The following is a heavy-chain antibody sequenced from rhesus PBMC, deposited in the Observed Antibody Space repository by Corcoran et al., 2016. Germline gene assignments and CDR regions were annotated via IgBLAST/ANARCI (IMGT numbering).Heavy chain of an antibody. Sequence: QVQLQESGPGLLKPSETLSLTCAVSGGSIRGGYGWGWIRQPPGKGLEWIGSIYIRSGNTYHNPSLKSRATISTDTSKNQFSLKLSSVTAADTAVYYCARSYYNFWSGHWYFDIWGPGTPITISS. J-gene: IGHJ2*01. CDR1: GGSIRGGYG. V-gene: IGHV4S7*01. CDR2: IYIRSGNT. D-gene: IGHD3-3*01. CDR3: ARSYYNFWSGHWYFDI.